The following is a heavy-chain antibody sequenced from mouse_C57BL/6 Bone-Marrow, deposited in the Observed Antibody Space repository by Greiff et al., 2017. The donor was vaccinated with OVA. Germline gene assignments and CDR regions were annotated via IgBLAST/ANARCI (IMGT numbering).Heavy chain of an antibody. CDR2: IYPGDGDT. V-gene: IGHV1-80*01. D-gene: IGHD2-4*01. Sequence: QVQLQQSGAELVKPGASVKISCKASGYAFSSYWMNWVKQRPGKGLEWIGQIYPGDGDTNYNGKFKGKATLTADKSSSTAYMQLSSLTSEDSAVYFCARNLGYDYDGFAYWGQGTLVTVSA. CDR1: GYAFSSYW. J-gene: IGHJ3*01. CDR3: ARNLGYDYDGFAY.